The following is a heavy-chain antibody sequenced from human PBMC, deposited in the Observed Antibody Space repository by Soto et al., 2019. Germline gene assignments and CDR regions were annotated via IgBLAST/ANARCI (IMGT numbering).Heavy chain of an antibody. Sequence: GGSLRLSCAASGFTFSNYAMSWVRQAPGKGLEWVAAISGSGGSTDYADSVKGRPTISRDNSKNTLYLKMNSLRAEDTAVYYCAKRGDLRAFDIWGQGTMVTVSS. D-gene: IGHD3-16*01. CDR2: ISGSGGST. J-gene: IGHJ3*02. CDR1: GFTFSNYA. V-gene: IGHV3-23*01. CDR3: AKRGDLRAFDI.